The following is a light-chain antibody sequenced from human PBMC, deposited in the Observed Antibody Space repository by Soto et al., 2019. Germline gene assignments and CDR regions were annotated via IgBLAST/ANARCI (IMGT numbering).Light chain of an antibody. Sequence: EIVMTQSPATLSVSPGERAIVSCRASKSVSNNLAWYQQKPGQAPRLLIYGAFTRATGIPARFSGSGSGTEFTLSISSLQSEDSAIYYCQQYNNWPPLTFGGGTKVEIK. CDR2: GAF. CDR3: QQYNNWPPLT. CDR1: KSVSNN. J-gene: IGKJ4*01. V-gene: IGKV3-15*01.